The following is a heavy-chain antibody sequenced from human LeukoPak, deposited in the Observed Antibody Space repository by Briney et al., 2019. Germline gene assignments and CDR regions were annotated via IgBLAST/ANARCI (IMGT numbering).Heavy chain of an antibody. V-gene: IGHV3-43*01. Sequence: PGGSLRLSCAASGFTFDDYTMHWVRQAPGKGLEWVSLISWDGGSTYYADSVKGRFTISRDNSKNTLYLQMNSLRAEDTAVYYCAKDPSGWYYFDYWGQGTLVTVSS. J-gene: IGHJ4*02. CDR2: ISWDGGST. CDR1: GFTFDDYT. D-gene: IGHD6-19*01. CDR3: AKDPSGWYYFDY.